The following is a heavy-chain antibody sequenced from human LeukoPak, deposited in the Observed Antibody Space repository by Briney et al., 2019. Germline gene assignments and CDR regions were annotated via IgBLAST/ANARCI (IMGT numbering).Heavy chain of an antibody. CDR2: ISSSGSTI. D-gene: IGHD3-10*02. CDR3: AELGITMIGGI. CDR1: GFTFSSYE. J-gene: IGHJ6*04. Sequence: GSLRLSCAASGFTFSSYEMNWVRQAPGKGLEWVSYISSSGSTIYYADSVKGRFTISRGNAKNSLYLQMNSLRAEDTAVYYCAELGITMIGGIWGKGTTVTISS. V-gene: IGHV3-48*03.